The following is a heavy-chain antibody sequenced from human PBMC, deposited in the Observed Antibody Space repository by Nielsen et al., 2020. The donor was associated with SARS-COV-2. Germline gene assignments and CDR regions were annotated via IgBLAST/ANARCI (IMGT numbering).Heavy chain of an antibody. Sequence: GGSLTLSCAASGFTFSDYYMSWIRQAPGKGLEWVSYISSSGSTIYYADSVKGRFTISRDNAKNSLYLQMNSLRAEDTAVYYCARDRDIVLMVYAPGSLGMDVWGQGTTVTVSS. J-gene: IGHJ6*02. V-gene: IGHV3-11*04. CDR1: GFTFSDYY. D-gene: IGHD2-8*01. CDR2: ISSSGSTI. CDR3: ARDRDIVLMVYAPGSLGMDV.